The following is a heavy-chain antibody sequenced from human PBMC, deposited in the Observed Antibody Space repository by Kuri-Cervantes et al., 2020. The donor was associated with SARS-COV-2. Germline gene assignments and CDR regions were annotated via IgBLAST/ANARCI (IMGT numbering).Heavy chain of an antibody. V-gene: IGHV3-33*06. CDR3: AKGLNDYVVGFDY. D-gene: IGHD4-17*01. CDR1: GFTFSTYA. CDR2: IWHNGTLK. Sequence: GESLKISCEASGFTFSTYAMHWVRHTPDKGLAWMAVIWHNGTLKYYVDSVKGRFTISRDNSKNTLYLQMNSLRAEDTTVYYCAKGLNDYVVGFDYWGQGTLVTVSS. J-gene: IGHJ4*02.